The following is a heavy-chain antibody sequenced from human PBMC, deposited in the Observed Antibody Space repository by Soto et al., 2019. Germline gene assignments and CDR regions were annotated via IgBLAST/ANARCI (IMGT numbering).Heavy chain of an antibody. V-gene: IGHV4-39*01. CDR1: GGSISSSSYY. Sequence: SETLSLTCTVSGGSISSSSYYWGWIRQPPGKGLEWIGSIYYSGSTYYNPSLKSRVTISVDTSKNQFSLKLISVTAADTAVYYCAGRIAVAGFNWYFDLWGRGTLVTVSS. CDR3: AGRIAVAGFNWYFDL. D-gene: IGHD6-19*01. CDR2: IYYSGST. J-gene: IGHJ2*01.